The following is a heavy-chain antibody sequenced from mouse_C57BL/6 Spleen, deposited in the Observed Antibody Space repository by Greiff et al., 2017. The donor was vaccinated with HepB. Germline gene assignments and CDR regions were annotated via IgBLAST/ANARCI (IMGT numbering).Heavy chain of an antibody. CDR2: INPSNGGT. CDR3: ASDDYDFEYFDV. Sequence: QVQLQQPGTELVKPGASVKLSCKASGYTFTSYWMPWVKQRPGQGLEWIGNINPSNGGTNYNEKFKSKATLTVDKSSSTAYMQLSSLTSEDSAVYYCASDDYDFEYFDVWGTGTTVTVSS. J-gene: IGHJ1*03. V-gene: IGHV1-53*01. CDR1: GYTFTSYW. D-gene: IGHD2-4*01.